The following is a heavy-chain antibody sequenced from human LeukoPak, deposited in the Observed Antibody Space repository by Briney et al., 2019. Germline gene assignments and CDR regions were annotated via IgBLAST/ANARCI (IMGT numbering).Heavy chain of an antibody. V-gene: IGHV4-39*01. CDR3: ARQTDMIIVVTYFDY. D-gene: IGHD3-22*01. J-gene: IGHJ4*02. CDR1: GGSVSSRNYY. Sequence: SETLFLTCTVSGGSVSSRNYYWGWIRQPPGKGLEWIGSIYNSGNTYYNPSLKSRVTISVDTSKNQVSLKLGSLTAADTAVYYCARQTDMIIVVTYFDYWGQGTQVTVSS. CDR2: IYNSGNT.